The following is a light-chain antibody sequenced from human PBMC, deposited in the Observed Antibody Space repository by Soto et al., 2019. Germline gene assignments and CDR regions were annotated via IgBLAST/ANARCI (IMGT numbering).Light chain of an antibody. Sequence: DIQMTQSPSFVSASVGDRVTITCRASQSVTTWLAWYQQRPGKAPRLLIHSASSLRSGVPSRFSCSGSGAEFTLTIGSLHPEDEATYFCQQASYFPFTFGPGTTVAI. CDR3: QQASYFPFT. CDR2: SAS. J-gene: IGKJ3*01. V-gene: IGKV1-12*01. CDR1: QSVTTW.